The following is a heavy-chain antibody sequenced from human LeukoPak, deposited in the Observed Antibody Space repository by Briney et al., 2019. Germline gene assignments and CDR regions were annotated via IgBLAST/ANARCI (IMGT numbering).Heavy chain of an antibody. CDR2: ISSSSSYI. V-gene: IGHV3-21*01. Sequence: GGSLRLSCAASGFTFSSHSMNWVRQAPGKGLEWVSSISSSSSYIYYADSVKGRFTISRDNAKNSLYLQMNSLRAEDTAVYYCARYSGSYSDFDYWGQGTLVTVSS. J-gene: IGHJ4*02. CDR3: ARYSGSYSDFDY. D-gene: IGHD1-26*01. CDR1: GFTFSSHS.